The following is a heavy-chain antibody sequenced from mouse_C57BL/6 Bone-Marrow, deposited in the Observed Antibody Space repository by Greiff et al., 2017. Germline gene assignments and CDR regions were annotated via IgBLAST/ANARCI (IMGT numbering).Heavy chain of an antibody. CDR1: GFTFSSYA. D-gene: IGHD2-4*01. Sequence: EVKLMESGGGLVKPGGSLKLSCAASGFTFSSYAMSWVRQTPEKRLEWVATISDGGSYTYYPDNVKGRFTISRDNAKNNLYLQMSHLKSEDTAMYDCAREGTMIWYFDVWGTGTTVTVSS. CDR2: ISDGGSYT. J-gene: IGHJ1*03. CDR3: AREGTMIWYFDV. V-gene: IGHV5-4*01.